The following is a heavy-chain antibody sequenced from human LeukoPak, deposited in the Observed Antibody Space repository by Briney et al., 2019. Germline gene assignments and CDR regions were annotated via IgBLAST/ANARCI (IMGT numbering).Heavy chain of an antibody. Sequence: PGGSLRLSCAASGFTFSSYGMSWLRQAPGKGLEWVSAISGSGGSTYYADSVKGRFTISRDNSKNTLYLQMNSLRAEDTAVYYCAKDGMGGGYNYWGQGTLVTVSS. CDR3: AKDGMGGGYNY. CDR1: GFTFSSYG. CDR2: ISGSGGST. V-gene: IGHV3-23*01. D-gene: IGHD1-26*01. J-gene: IGHJ4*02.